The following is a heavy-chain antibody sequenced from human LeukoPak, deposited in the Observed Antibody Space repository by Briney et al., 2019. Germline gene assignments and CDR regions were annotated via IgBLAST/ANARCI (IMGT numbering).Heavy chain of an antibody. CDR1: GYTFTSYG. J-gene: IGHJ3*02. CDR2: ISAYNGNT. D-gene: IGHD3-10*01. V-gene: IGHV1-18*01. Sequence: ASVKVSCKASGYTFTSYGISWVRQAPGQGLEWMGWISAYNGNTNYAQKVQGRVTMTTDTSTSTAYMELRSLRSEDTAVYYCASGAVRGVIIWAFDIWGQGTMVTVSS. CDR3: ASGAVRGVIIWAFDI.